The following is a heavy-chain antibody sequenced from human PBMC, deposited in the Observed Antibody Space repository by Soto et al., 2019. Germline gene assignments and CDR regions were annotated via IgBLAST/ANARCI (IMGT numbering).Heavy chain of an antibody. CDR3: ARGGDPYNWNYAFDY. J-gene: IGHJ4*02. CDR1: GFTFSSYA. D-gene: IGHD1-7*01. V-gene: IGHV3-30-3*01. Sequence: QVQLVESGGGMVQPGRSLRLSCAASGFTFSSYAMHWVRQAPGKGLEWVAVISYDGSNKYYADSVKGRFTISRDNSKNTLYLQMNSLRAEDTAVYYCARGGDPYNWNYAFDYWGQGTLVTVSS. CDR2: ISYDGSNK.